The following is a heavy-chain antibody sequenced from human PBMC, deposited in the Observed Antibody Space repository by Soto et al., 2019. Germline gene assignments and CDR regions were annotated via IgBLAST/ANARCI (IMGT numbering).Heavy chain of an antibody. Sequence: QVQLVESGGGVVQPGRSLRLSCAASGFTFSSYGMHWVRQAPGKGLEWVAVIWYDGSKKYYADSVKGRFTISRDNSKNPLYLQMNSRRAEDTAVYYCARDCAGYGSGWYQRGGFDYWGQGTLVTVSS. V-gene: IGHV3-33*01. D-gene: IGHD6-19*01. CDR2: IWYDGSKK. CDR3: ARDCAGYGSGWYQRGGFDY. CDR1: GFTFSSYG. J-gene: IGHJ4*02.